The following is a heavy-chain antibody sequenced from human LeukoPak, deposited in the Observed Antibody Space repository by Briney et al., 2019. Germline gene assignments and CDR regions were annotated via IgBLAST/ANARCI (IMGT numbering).Heavy chain of an antibody. Sequence: GASVKVSCKASGYTFTSYGISWVRQAPGQGLEWMGWISAYNGNTNYAQKLQGRVTMTTDTSTSTAYMELRSLRSDDTAVYYCARELGCSSTSCYSAWFDPWGQGTLVTVSS. D-gene: IGHD2-2*02. CDR1: GYTFTSYG. CDR2: ISAYNGNT. J-gene: IGHJ5*02. V-gene: IGHV1-18*01. CDR3: ARELGCSSTSCYSAWFDP.